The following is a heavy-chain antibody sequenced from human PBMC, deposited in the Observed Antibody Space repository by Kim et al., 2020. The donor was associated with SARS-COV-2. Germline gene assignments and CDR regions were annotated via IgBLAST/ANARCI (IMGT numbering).Heavy chain of an antibody. CDR1: GGSISSSSYY. Sequence: SETLSLTCTVSGGSISSSSYYWGWIRQPPGKGLEWIASIYYSGSTYYNPSLKSRVTISVDTSKNQFSLKLSSVTAADTAVYYCASYNSGSYYPYFDYWGQGTLVTVSS. CDR3: ASYNSGSYYPYFDY. D-gene: IGHD1-26*01. J-gene: IGHJ4*02. V-gene: IGHV4-39*01. CDR2: IYYSGST.